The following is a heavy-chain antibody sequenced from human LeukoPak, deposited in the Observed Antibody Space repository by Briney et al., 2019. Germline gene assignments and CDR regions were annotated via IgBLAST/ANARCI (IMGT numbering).Heavy chain of an antibody. Sequence: PSETLSLTCAVSGYSISSGYYWGWIRQPPGKGLEWIGSIYHGGSTYYNPSLKSRVTISVDTSKNQFSLKLSSVTAADTAVYYCAIHYYDSSGYYGDYWGQGTLVTVSS. CDR3: AIHYYDSSGYYGDY. D-gene: IGHD3-22*01. CDR1: GYSISSGYY. CDR2: IYHGGST. V-gene: IGHV4-38-2*01. J-gene: IGHJ4*02.